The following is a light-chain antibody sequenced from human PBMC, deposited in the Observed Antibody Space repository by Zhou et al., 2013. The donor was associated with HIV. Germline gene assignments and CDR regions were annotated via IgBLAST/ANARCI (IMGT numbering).Light chain of an antibody. J-gene: IGKJ5*01. V-gene: IGKV3D-20*02. CDR3: QQRDNWPPRIT. CDR1: QSVSSSY. Sequence: EIVLTQSPGTLSLSPGERGTLSCRASQSVSSSYLAWYQHKPGQAPRLLIYGASSRATGIPDRFSGSGSGTDFTLTISSLEPEDFAVYYCQQRDNWPPRITFGQGTRLEIK. CDR2: GAS.